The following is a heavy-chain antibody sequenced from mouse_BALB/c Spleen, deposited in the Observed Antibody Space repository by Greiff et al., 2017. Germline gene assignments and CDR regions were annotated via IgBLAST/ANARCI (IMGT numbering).Heavy chain of an antibody. CDR2: INPNNGGT. D-gene: IGHD2-14*01. CDR3: ARPRIGYAMDY. Sequence: VQLQQSGPELVKPGASVTIPCKASGYTFTDYNMDWVKQSHGKSLEWIGDINPNNGGTIYNQKFKGKATLTVDKSSSTAYMELRSLTSEDTAVYYCARPRIGYAMDYWGQGTSVTGSS. CDR1: GYTFTDYN. V-gene: IGHV1-18*01. J-gene: IGHJ4*01.